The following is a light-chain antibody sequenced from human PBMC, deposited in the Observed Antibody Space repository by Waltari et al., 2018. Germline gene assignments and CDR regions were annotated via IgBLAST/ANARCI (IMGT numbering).Light chain of an antibody. CDR2: GTS. CDR1: QGVSRA. CDR3: QHYVRLPAT. V-gene: IGKV3-20*01. J-gene: IGKJ1*01. Sequence: EIVLTQSPGTLSLSLGARATLSCRASQGVSRALAWYQQKPGQAPRLLIYGTSNRATGIPDRFSGSGSGTDFSLTISRLEPEDVAVYFCQHYVRLPATFGQGTKVEIK.